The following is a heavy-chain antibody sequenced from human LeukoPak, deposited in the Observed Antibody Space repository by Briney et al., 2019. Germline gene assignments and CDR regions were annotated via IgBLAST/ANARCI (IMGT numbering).Heavy chain of an antibody. D-gene: IGHD5-18*01. J-gene: IGHJ5*02. Sequence: ASVKVSCKASGGTFSSYTIGWVRQAPGQGLEWMGGIIPIFGTTNYAQKVQGRVTLTTDESTSTAYMELSSLRSEDTAVYYCASGVLDTYGNYIWFDPWGQGTLVTVSS. V-gene: IGHV1-69*05. CDR1: GGTFSSYT. CDR3: ASGVLDTYGNYIWFDP. CDR2: IIPIFGTT.